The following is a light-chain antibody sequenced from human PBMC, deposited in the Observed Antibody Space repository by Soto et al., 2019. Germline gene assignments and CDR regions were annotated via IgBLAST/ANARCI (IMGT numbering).Light chain of an antibody. Sequence: QLVLTQPPSASETPGQRVTISCSGSSSNIGSDTVNWYQQLPGTAPKLRIYSNNQRPSGVPDRFSGSKSGTSASLAISGLQSEDEADYYCAAWDDRLKGPVFGGGTKLTVL. J-gene: IGLJ3*02. V-gene: IGLV1-44*01. CDR1: SSNIGSDT. CDR2: SNN. CDR3: AAWDDRLKGPV.